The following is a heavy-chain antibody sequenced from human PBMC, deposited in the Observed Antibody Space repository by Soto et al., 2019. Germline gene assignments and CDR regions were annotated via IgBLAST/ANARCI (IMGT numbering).Heavy chain of an antibody. CDR2: VAYDGRSK. D-gene: IGHD2-2*01. CDR3: ARDDILVIPGGSYNNDMDV. CDR1: GFTFSDYA. J-gene: IGHJ6*02. V-gene: IGHV3-30*04. Sequence: QVQLVESGGGVVQPGRSLRLSCTASGFTFSDYAMHWVCQAPGKGLEWVAVVAYDGRSKYYADSVKGRFTISRDNSRTTVYLQMNSLRDEDTAMYYCARDDILVIPGGSYNNDMDVWGHGTTVTVSS.